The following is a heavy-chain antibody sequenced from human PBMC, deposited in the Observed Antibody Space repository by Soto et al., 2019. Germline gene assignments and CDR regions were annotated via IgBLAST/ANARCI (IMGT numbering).Heavy chain of an antibody. D-gene: IGHD3-9*01. Sequence: SETLSLTCAVYGGSFSGYYWSWIRQPPGKGLEWIGEINHSGSTNYNPSLKSRVTISVDTSKNQFSLKLSSVTAADTAVYYCARGSFGYFDWLLPYYYYYGMDVWGQGTTVTVSS. V-gene: IGHV4-34*01. J-gene: IGHJ6*02. CDR1: GGSFSGYY. CDR3: ARGSFGYFDWLLPYYYYYGMDV. CDR2: INHSGST.